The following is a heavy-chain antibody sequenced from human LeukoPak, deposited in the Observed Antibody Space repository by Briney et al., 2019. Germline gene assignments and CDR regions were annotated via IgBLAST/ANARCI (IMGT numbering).Heavy chain of an antibody. CDR3: ARDRFGGRSYYFDY. CDR2: IYSGGST. Sequence: GSLRLSCAASGFTVSSNYMSWVRQAPGKGLEWVSIIYSGGSTYYADSVKGRFTISRDNSKNTLYLQMSSLRAEDTAVFYCARDRFGGRSYYFDYWGLGTLVTVSS. D-gene: IGHD1-26*01. J-gene: IGHJ4*02. V-gene: IGHV3-66*01. CDR1: GFTVSSNY.